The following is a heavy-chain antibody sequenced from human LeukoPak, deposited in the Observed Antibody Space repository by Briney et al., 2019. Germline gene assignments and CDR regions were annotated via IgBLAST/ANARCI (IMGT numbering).Heavy chain of an antibody. CDR2: ISGDGFTT. Sequence: PGGSLRLPCVASGITFDRFAMHCVRQAPGKGLEWVSLISGDGFTTYYVDSVKGRFTMSRDNSKNSLYLQMKSLRTEDTPLYYCGRDNVYGGADYWGQGTLVTVSS. CDR3: GRDNVYGGADY. J-gene: IGHJ4*02. D-gene: IGHD4-23*01. CDR1: GITFDRFA. V-gene: IGHV3-43*02.